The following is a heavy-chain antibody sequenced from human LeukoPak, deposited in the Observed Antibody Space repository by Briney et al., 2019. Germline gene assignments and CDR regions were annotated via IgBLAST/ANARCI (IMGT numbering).Heavy chain of an antibody. D-gene: IGHD6-13*01. CDR2: ISYDGSNK. Sequence: PGGSLRLSCAASGFTFSSYAMHWVRQAPGKGLEWVAVISYDGSNKYYADSVKGRFTISRDNSKNTLYLQMNSLRAEDTAVYYCARDLVGIAAAGTDYWGQGTLVTVSS. V-gene: IGHV3-30*04. CDR3: ARDLVGIAAAGTDY. CDR1: GFTFSSYA. J-gene: IGHJ4*02.